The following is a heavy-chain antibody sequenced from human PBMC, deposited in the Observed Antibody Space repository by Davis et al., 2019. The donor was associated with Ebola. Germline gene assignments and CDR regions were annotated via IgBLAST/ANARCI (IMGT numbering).Heavy chain of an antibody. Sequence: GESLKISCAASGFLFSSYAMSWVRQAPGRGLEWVSSISASGGATLYADSVKGRIVMSRDNSNDTRYLRMNNLRAEDTAIYYCAKDLTSYYGSGDFFDYWGQGILVTVSS. D-gene: IGHD3-10*01. J-gene: IGHJ4*02. V-gene: IGHV3-23*01. CDR3: AKDLTSYYGSGDFFDY. CDR2: ISASGGAT. CDR1: GFLFSSYA.